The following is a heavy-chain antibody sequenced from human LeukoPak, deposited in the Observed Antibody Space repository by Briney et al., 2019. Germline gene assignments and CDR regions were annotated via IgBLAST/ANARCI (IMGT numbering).Heavy chain of an antibody. D-gene: IGHD2-15*01. CDR2: IHPGDSST. V-gene: IGHV5-51*01. Sequence: GESLKISCKGYGYNFSNYWIGWVRQMPGKGLEWMGIIHPGDSSTRYSPSLLGQVTILSDKSINTAYLQWSSLKASDTAMYYCARRQCSGGSCYYFDSWGQGTLVTVSS. CDR1: GYNFSNYW. CDR3: ARRQCSGGSCYYFDS. J-gene: IGHJ4*02.